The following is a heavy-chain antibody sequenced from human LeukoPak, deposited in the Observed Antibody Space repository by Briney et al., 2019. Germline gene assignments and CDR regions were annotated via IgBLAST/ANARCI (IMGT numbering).Heavy chain of an antibody. CDR1: GFTFSDYY. V-gene: IGHV3-11*04. D-gene: IGHD2-8*01. J-gene: IGHJ4*02. CDR3: ARDGVGLDS. CDR2: ISGSGSII. Sequence: GGSLRLSCAASGFTFSDYYMSWIRQAPGEGLEWVSYISGSGSIIDYADSVKGRFIIPRDNAKNSLSLQMNSLRAEDTAVYYCARDGVGLDSWGQGTLVTVSS.